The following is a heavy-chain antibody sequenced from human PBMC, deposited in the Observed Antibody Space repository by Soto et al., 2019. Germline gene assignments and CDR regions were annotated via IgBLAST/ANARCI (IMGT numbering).Heavy chain of an antibody. V-gene: IGHV3-30-3*01. D-gene: IGHD3-22*01. Sequence: QVQLVESGGGVVQPGRSLRLSCAASGFTFSSYAMHWVRQAPGKGLEWVAVISYDGSNKYYADSVKSRFTISRDNSKNTLYLQMNSLRAEDTAVYYCARGIPITMIVVVISPPDYWGQGTLVTVSS. CDR2: ISYDGSNK. CDR1: GFTFSSYA. J-gene: IGHJ4*02. CDR3: ARGIPITMIVVVISPPDY.